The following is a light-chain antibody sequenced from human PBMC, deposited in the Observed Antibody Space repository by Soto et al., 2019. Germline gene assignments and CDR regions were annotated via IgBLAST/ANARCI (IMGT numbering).Light chain of an antibody. CDR2: DTS. CDR3: QQRSSRPRA. CDR1: QNIDTY. V-gene: IGKV3-11*01. Sequence: EIVLTQSPATLSLSLGERATLSCRTSQNIDTYLVWYQQKPGQPPRLLIYDTSKRATGVPDRFSGSGSGTDFTLTISSLAPEDFALYYCQQRSSRPRAFGGGTKVEI. J-gene: IGKJ4*01.